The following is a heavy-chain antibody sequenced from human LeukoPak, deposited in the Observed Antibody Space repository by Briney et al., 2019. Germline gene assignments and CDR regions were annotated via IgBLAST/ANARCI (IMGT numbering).Heavy chain of an antibody. CDR2: IFYSGTT. CDR3: ARTARVLDS. CDR1: GTXINSYY. Sequence: SETLSLTCSVSGTXINSYYWSWIRQPPGKGLEWIGYIFYSGTTNCNPSLKSRVTMSVDTSKNQFSLELSSVTAADSAVYYCARTARVLDSWGQGTLVTVSS. V-gene: IGHV4-59*01. J-gene: IGHJ4*02.